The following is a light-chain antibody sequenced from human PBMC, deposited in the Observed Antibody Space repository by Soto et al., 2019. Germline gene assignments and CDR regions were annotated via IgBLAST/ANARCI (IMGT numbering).Light chain of an antibody. CDR3: QHYDSYSGT. CDR2: DAS. J-gene: IGKJ2*02. CDR1: QNIPTW. V-gene: IGKV1-5*01. Sequence: DIQMTQSPSTLSASVGDRVTITCRASQNIPTWLAWYQQKPGKAPKLLIYDASSLESGVPSRFRGSGSGTESTLTISSLQPDDFATYDCQHYDSYSGTFGQGTKLEIK.